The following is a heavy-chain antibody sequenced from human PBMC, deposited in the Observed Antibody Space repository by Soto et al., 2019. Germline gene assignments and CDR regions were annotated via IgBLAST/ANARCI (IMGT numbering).Heavy chain of an antibody. V-gene: IGHV3-23*01. D-gene: IGHD3-10*01. CDR2: ISGSGGST. Sequence: GGSLRLSCAASGFTFSSYAMSWVRQAPGKGLEWVSAISGSGGSTYYADSVKGRFTISRDNSKNTLYLQMNSLRAEDTAVYYCAKRALGNYYGSGSYIPDYYYYYYMDVWGKGTTVTVSS. CDR3: AKRALGNYYGSGSYIPDYYYYYYMDV. J-gene: IGHJ6*03. CDR1: GFTFSSYA.